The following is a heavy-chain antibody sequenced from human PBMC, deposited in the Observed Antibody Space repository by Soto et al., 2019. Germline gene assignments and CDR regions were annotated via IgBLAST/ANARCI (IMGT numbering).Heavy chain of an antibody. Sequence: ASVKVSCKASGYSFTSYAIYWVRRAPGQRLEWMGWINAGNGNTKYSQKFQGRVTITRDTSASTAYMELSSLRSEDTAVYYCARGPGGPDGPGDYWGQGTLVTVSS. V-gene: IGHV1-3*01. CDR1: GYSFTSYA. J-gene: IGHJ4*02. D-gene: IGHD2-15*01. CDR3: ARGPGGPDGPGDY. CDR2: INAGNGNT.